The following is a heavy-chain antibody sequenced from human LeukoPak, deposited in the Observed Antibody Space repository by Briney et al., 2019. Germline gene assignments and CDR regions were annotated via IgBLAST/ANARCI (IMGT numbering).Heavy chain of an antibody. J-gene: IGHJ6*02. CDR2: IYYSGST. V-gene: IGHV4-59*08. CDR1: GGSISSYY. CDR3: ARATAAHSYGMDV. D-gene: IGHD6-13*01. Sequence: SETLSLTYTVSGGSISSYYWSWIRQPPGKGLEWIGYIYYSGSTNYNPSLKSRVTISVDTSKNQFSLKLSSVTAADTAVYYCARATAAHSYGMDVWGQGTTVTVSS.